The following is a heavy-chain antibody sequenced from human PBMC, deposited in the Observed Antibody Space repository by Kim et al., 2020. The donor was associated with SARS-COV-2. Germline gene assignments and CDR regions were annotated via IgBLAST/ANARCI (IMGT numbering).Heavy chain of an antibody. J-gene: IGHJ4*02. D-gene: IGHD2-15*01. V-gene: IGHV4-59*09. CDR2: T. Sequence: TDYNPSLKSRVNISVDTSKNQFSLQLYSVTAADTAVYYCARGDAYSLDFDYWGQGTLVTVSS. CDR3: ARGDAYSLDFDY.